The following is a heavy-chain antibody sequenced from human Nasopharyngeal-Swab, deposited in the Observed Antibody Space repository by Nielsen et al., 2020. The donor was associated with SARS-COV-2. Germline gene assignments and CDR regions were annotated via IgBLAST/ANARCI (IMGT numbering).Heavy chain of an antibody. CDR1: GYTFTSYD. V-gene: IGHV1-8*01. J-gene: IGHJ6*04. Sequence: ASVKVSCKASGYTFTSYDINWVRQVTGQGLEWMGWMNPNSGNTGYAQKFQGRVTMTRNTSISTAYMELSSLRSEDTAVYYCARVGRLSANVDIVATSLDVWGKGTTVTVSS. CDR3: ARVGRLSANVDIVATSLDV. D-gene: IGHD5-12*01. CDR2: MNPNSGNT.